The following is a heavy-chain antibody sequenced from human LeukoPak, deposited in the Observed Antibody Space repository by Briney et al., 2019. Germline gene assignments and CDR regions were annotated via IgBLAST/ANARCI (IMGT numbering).Heavy chain of an antibody. Sequence: ASVKVSCKASGYTFTSYDINWVRQATGQGLEWMGWMKPNSGNTGYAQKFQGRVTMTRNTSISTAYMELSSLRSEDTAVYYCARLHSSYFLYGMDVWGQGTTVTVSS. D-gene: IGHD6-6*01. CDR2: MKPNSGNT. V-gene: IGHV1-8*01. J-gene: IGHJ6*02. CDR1: GYTFTSYD. CDR3: ARLHSSYFLYGMDV.